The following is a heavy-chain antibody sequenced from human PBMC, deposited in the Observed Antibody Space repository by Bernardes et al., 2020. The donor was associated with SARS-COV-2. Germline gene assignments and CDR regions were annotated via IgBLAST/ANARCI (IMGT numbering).Heavy chain of an antibody. J-gene: IGHJ5*02. Sequence: ASVKVSCKASGYTFTSYYMHWVRQAPGQGLEWMGIINPSSGTTTYAQKFQGRVTMTRDTSTSTVYMELSSLRSEDTAMYYCARALLREGWFDPWGQGTLVTVSS. CDR1: GYTFTSYY. V-gene: IGHV1-46*01. CDR2: INPSSGTT. CDR3: ARALLREGWFDP.